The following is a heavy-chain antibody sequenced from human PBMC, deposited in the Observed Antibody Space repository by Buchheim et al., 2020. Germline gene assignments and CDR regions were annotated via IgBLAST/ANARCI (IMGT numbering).Heavy chain of an antibody. Sequence: QLQLQQSGPGLVKSSETLSLICTVSGGSISTSTFYWAWIRQPPGKGLEYIGTIYYSGTTYYNPSLKSRVTMSIGTSKNQFSLKLSSVTAADTAVYYCARSAVDDFWSGYYYPYWGQGTL. CDR2: IYYSGTT. CDR1: GGSISTSTFY. CDR3: ARSAVDDFWSGYYYPY. D-gene: IGHD3-3*01. V-gene: IGHV4-39*07. J-gene: IGHJ4*02.